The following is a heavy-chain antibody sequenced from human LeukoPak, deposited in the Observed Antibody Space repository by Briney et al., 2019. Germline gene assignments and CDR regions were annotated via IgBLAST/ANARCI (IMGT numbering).Heavy chain of an antibody. CDR3: ARAGDSSGYYVEYYFDY. V-gene: IGHV4-30-2*01. CDR1: GGSIRSGGYS. J-gene: IGHJ4*02. D-gene: IGHD3-22*01. Sequence: PSETLSLTCAVSGGSIRSGGYSWSWIRQPPGKGLEWIGYIYHSGSTYYNPSLKSRVTISVDRSKNQFSLKLSSVTAADTAVYYCARAGDSSGYYVEYYFDYWGQGTLVTVSS. CDR2: IYHSGST.